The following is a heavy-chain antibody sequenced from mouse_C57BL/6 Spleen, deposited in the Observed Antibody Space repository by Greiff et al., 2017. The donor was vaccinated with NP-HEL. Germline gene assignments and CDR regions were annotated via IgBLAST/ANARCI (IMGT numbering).Heavy chain of an antibody. J-gene: IGHJ3*01. CDR2: IYPGDGDT. CDR3: ALYDYGGAWFAY. V-gene: IGHV1-82*01. CDR1: GYAFSSSW. D-gene: IGHD2-4*01. Sequence: QVQLQQSGPELVKPGASVKISCKASGYAFSSSWMNWVKQRPGKGLEWIGRIYPGDGDTNYNGKFKGKATLTADKSSSTAYMQLSSLTSEDSAVYFCALYDYGGAWFAYWGQGTLVTVSA.